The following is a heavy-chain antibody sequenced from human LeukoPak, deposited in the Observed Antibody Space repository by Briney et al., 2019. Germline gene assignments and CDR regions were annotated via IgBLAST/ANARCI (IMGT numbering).Heavy chain of an antibody. V-gene: IGHV4-39*07. J-gene: IGHJ4*02. CDR3: ARDGGYDYVVDY. CDR1: GGSISSSSYY. CDR2: IYYSGST. Sequence: PSETLSLTCTVSGGSISSSSYYWGWIRQPPGKGLEWIGSIYYSGSTYYNPSLKSRVTISVDTSKNQFSLKLSSVTAADTAVYYCARDGGYDYVVDYWGQGTLVTVSS. D-gene: IGHD5-12*01.